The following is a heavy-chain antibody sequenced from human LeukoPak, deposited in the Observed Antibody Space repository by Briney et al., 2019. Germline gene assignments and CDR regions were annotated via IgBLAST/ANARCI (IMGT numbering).Heavy chain of an antibody. Sequence: SSVKVSCKASGCTFSSYAICWVRQAPGPGLEWMGRIIPILGIANYAQKFQGRVTITADKYTSTAYMELSILRSEDTAVYYCSGIPSPPIGLDYGMDVWGQGTTVTVSS. CDR1: GCTFSSYA. CDR3: SGIPSPPIGLDYGMDV. V-gene: IGHV1-69*04. J-gene: IGHJ6*02. CDR2: IIPILGIA. D-gene: IGHD3/OR15-3a*01.